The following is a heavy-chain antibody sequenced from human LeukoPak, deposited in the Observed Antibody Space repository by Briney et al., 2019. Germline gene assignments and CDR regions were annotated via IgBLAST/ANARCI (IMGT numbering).Heavy chain of an antibody. D-gene: IGHD2-15*01. CDR3: ARVGSSDAFDI. CDR1: GFTLSTFW. V-gene: IGHV4-34*01. J-gene: IGHJ3*02. CDR2: INHSGST. Sequence: GSLRLSCAASGFTLSTFWMSWIRQPPGKGLEWIGEINHSGSTNYNPSLKSRVTISVDTSKNQFSLKLSSVTAADTAVYYCARVGSSDAFDIWGQGTMVTVSS.